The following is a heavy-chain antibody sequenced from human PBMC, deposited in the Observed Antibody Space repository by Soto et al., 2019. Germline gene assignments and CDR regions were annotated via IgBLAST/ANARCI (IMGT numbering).Heavy chain of an antibody. CDR1: GFAFSNYA. V-gene: IGHV3-23*01. D-gene: IGHD6-6*01. CDR3: AKDQTVAARNFDY. CDR2: ISTSIDAT. Sequence: GGSLRLSCAASGFAFSNYAMHWVRQAPGKGLEWVSSISTSIDATYYADSVKGRFTISRDDSKNTLYLQMNSLRAEDSAVYYCAKDQTVAARNFDYWGQGXQVTVYS. J-gene: IGHJ4*02.